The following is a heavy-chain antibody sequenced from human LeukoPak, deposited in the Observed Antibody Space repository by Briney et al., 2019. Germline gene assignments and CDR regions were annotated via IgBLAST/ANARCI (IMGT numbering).Heavy chain of an antibody. D-gene: IGHD4-17*01. CDR3: ARDPYGSTYFDY. CDR2: SYYGGTT. Sequence: PSETLSLTCSVSGGSISSGGHYWGWVRQLPGKGLEWIVYSYYGGTTYYNPSLKSRVSISVGTSKNLFSLKLSSVTAADTAVYYCARDPYGSTYFDYWGQGTPITVSS. J-gene: IGHJ4*02. CDR1: GGSISSGGHY. V-gene: IGHV4-31*03.